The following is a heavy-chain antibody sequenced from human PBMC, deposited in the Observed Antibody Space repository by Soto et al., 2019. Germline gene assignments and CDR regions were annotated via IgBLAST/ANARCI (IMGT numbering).Heavy chain of an antibody. Sequence: PSETLSLTCTVSGGSISSYYWSWIRQPPGKGLEWIGYIYYSGSTNYNPSLKSRVTISVDTSKNQFSLKLSSVTAADTAVYYCARVVRDIVVVPAATYGGYYYYGMDVWGQGTTVTVS. CDR3: ARVVRDIVVVPAATYGGYYYYGMDV. V-gene: IGHV4-59*01. CDR2: IYYSGST. D-gene: IGHD2-2*01. J-gene: IGHJ6*02. CDR1: GGSISSYY.